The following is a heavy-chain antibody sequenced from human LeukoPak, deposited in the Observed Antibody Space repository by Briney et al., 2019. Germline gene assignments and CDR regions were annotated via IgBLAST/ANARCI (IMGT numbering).Heavy chain of an antibody. CDR1: GGSFSGYY. Sequence: PSETLSLTCAVYGGSFSGYYWSWIRQPPGKGLEWIGEINHSGSTNYNPSLKSRVTISVDTSKNQFSLKLSSVTAADTAVYYCASYPIVVVPAAIVFDYWGQGTLVTVSS. CDR2: INHSGST. CDR3: ASYPIVVVPAAIVFDY. D-gene: IGHD2-2*01. J-gene: IGHJ4*02. V-gene: IGHV4-34*01.